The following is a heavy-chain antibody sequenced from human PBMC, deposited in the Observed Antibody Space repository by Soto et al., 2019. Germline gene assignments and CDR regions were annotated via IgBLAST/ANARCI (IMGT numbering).Heavy chain of an antibody. CDR1: GGSISSLGYY. D-gene: IGHD6-25*01. CDR2: IYYSGRT. V-gene: IGHV4-61*08. CDR3: ARERIAAI. Sequence: SETLPLTCTVSGGSISSLGYYCIWISQHPGKGLEWTGYIYYSGRTNYNPPLKSRVTISVDTYKNQFSLNLSSVTAADTAVYYCARERIAAIWGQGTTVTVSS. J-gene: IGHJ6*02.